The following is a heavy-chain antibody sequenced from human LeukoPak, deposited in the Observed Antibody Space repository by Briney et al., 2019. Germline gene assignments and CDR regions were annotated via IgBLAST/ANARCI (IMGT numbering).Heavy chain of an antibody. Sequence: PSETLSLTCTVSGGSISSYYWSWIRQPPGKGLEWIVYIYYSGSTNYNPSLKSRVTISVDTSKNQFSLKLSSVTAADTAVYYCARLYVTQNWFDPWGQGTLVTVSS. CDR2: IYYSGST. J-gene: IGHJ5*02. D-gene: IGHD3-16*01. CDR1: GGSISSYY. CDR3: ARLYVTQNWFDP. V-gene: IGHV4-59*08.